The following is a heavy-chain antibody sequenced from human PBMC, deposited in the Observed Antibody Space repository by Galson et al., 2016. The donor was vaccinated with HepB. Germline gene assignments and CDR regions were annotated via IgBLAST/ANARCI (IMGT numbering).Heavy chain of an antibody. J-gene: IGHJ4*02. CDR1: GFTFSSYA. CDR3: VKQDRWVRGVGLLKYYFDY. V-gene: IGHV3-23*01. Sequence: SLRLSCAASGFTFSSYAMSWVRQAPGKGLEWVAGISGGGRTTFYADSVKGRFTISRDNSKNTLYLQMNSLRAEDTAVYYCVKQDRWVRGVGLLKYYFDYWGQGTLLTVSS. CDR2: ISGGGRTT. D-gene: IGHD3-10*01.